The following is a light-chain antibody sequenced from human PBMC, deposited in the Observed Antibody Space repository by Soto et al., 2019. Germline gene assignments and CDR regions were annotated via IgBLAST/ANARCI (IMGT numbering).Light chain of an antibody. CDR2: EGS. CDR1: SSDVGSYNL. J-gene: IGLJ2*01. CDR3: CSYAGSVV. V-gene: IGLV2-23*01. Sequence: QSVLTQPASVSGSPGQAVTISCTGTSSDVGSYNLVSWYQQHPGKAPKLMIYEGSKRPSGVSKRFSGSMSGNTASLTISGLQAEYEADYYCCSYAGSVVFGGGTKVTVL.